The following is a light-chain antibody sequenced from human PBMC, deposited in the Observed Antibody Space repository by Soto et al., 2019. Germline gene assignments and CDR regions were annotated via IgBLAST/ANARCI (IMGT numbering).Light chain of an antibody. Sequence: ETVLTQSPCTLSLSPGERATLSCRASQTIRSNYLAWYRQTPGQAPRLLIYGASNRAPGIADRISGSGSGTDFTLIISRLEPEDVALYYYHQYDSSHCTFGQGTKVEIK. CDR2: GAS. J-gene: IGKJ1*01. CDR1: QTIRSNY. V-gene: IGKV3-20*01. CDR3: HQYDSSHCT.